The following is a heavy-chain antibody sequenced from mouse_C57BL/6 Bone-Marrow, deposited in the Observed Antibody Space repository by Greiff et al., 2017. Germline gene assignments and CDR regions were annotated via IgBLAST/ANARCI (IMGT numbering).Heavy chain of an antibody. CDR2: LSSGSSTI. CDR1: GFTFSDYG. Sequence: EVKLMESGGGLVKPGGSLKLSCAASGFTFSDYGMHWVRQAPEKGLEWVAYLSSGSSTIYYADTVKGRFTISRDNAKNTLFLQMTSLRSEDTAMYDCAVGDYFDYWGQGTTLTVSS. CDR3: AVGDYFDY. V-gene: IGHV5-17*01. D-gene: IGHD1-1*02. J-gene: IGHJ2*01.